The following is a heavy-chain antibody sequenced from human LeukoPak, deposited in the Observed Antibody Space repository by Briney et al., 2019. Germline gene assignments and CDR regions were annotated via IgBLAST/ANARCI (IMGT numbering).Heavy chain of an antibody. CDR3: ARDLGSEGITIDY. CDR2: IWYDGSNK. CDR1: GFTFSSYG. J-gene: IGHJ4*02. D-gene: IGHD3-10*01. Sequence: PGGSLRLSCAASGFTFSSYGMHWVRQAPGKELEWVAVIWYDGSNKYYADSVKGRFTISRDNSKNTLYLQMNSLRAEDTAVYYFARDLGSEGITIDYWGQGTLVTVSS. V-gene: IGHV3-33*01.